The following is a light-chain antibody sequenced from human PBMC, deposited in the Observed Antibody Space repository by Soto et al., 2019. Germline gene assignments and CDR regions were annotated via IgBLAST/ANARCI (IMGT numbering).Light chain of an antibody. V-gene: IGKV3-15*01. J-gene: IGKJ1*01. CDR2: GAL. CDR1: QSVSSN. CDR3: QQYDKWPPRT. Sequence: EIVMTQSPSTLSVSPGERATLSCRASQSVSSNLAWYQQRPGQAPRLLIYGALTRATGIPARFSGSGSGTGFTLTISSLQSEDSAVYYCQQYDKWPPRTFGQGTKVDIK.